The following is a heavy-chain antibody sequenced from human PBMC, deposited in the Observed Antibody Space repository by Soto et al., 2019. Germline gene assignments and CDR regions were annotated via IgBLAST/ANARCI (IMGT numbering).Heavy chain of an antibody. CDR3: AKDLVTAASHLGMDV. CDR2: ISWNSGSI. Sequence: EVQLVESGGGLVQPGRSLRLSCAASGFTFDDYAMHWVRQAPGKGLEWVSGISWNSGSIGYADSVKGRFTISRDNAKNSLYLQMNSLRAEDTALYYCAKDLVTAASHLGMDVWGQGTTVTVSS. V-gene: IGHV3-9*01. CDR1: GFTFDDYA. D-gene: IGHD2-2*01. J-gene: IGHJ6*02.